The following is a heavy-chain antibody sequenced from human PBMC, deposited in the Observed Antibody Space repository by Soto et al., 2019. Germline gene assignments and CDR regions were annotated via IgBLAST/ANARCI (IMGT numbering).Heavy chain of an antibody. J-gene: IGHJ4*02. CDR3: ARVTYYYGSGSYPKPASFGY. CDR2: IFSNDEK. V-gene: IGHV2-26*01. D-gene: IGHD3-10*01. CDR1: GFSLSNARMG. Sequence: QVTLKESGPVLVKPTETLTLTCTVSGFSLSNARMGVSWIRQPPGKALEWLAHIFSNDEKSYSTSLKSRLTISKDTSKSQVVLTMTNMDPVDTATYYCARVTYYYGSGSYPKPASFGYWGQGTLVTVSS.